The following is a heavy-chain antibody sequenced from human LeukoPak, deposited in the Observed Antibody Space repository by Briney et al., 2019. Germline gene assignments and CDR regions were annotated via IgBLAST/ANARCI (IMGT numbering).Heavy chain of an antibody. CDR1: GFTFSSYG. J-gene: IGHJ4*02. CDR2: IRYDGSNK. V-gene: IGHV3-30*02. Sequence: PPGGSLRLSCAASGFTFSSYGMHWVRQAPGKGLEWVAFIRYDGSNKYCADSVKGRFTISRDNSKNTLYLQMNSLRAEDTAVYYCARDLRHEDYGEADYWGQGTLVTVSS. CDR3: ARDLRHEDYGEADY. D-gene: IGHD4-17*01.